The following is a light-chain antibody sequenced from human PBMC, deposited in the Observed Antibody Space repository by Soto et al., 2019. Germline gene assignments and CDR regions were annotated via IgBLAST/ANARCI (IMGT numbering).Light chain of an antibody. CDR1: QSVRSNY. V-gene: IGKV3-20*01. CDR2: GVS. Sequence: LTQSPGTRSLSPGERATLSCRASQSVRSNYLAWDQQKPGQAPRLLIYGVSTRATGIPDRFSGSGSGTDFTLTISRLEPEYSAVYYCQQYGTSPATFGGGTKVDI. J-gene: IGKJ4*01. CDR3: QQYGTSPAT.